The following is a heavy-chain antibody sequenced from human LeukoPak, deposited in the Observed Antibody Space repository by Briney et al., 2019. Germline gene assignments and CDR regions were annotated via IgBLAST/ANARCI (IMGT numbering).Heavy chain of an antibody. Sequence: PSGTLSLTCAVSGGSISSSNWWSWVRQPPGKGLEWIGEIYHSGSTNYNPSLKSRVTISVDTSKNQFSLKLSSVTAADTAVYYCARAYGFGSYYFDYWGQGTLVTVSS. J-gene: IGHJ4*02. V-gene: IGHV4-4*02. CDR2: IYHSGST. CDR1: GGSISSSNW. CDR3: ARAYGFGSYYFDY. D-gene: IGHD4-17*01.